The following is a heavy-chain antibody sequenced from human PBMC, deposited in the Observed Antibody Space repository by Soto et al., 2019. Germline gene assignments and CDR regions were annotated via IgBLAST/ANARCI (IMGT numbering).Heavy chain of an antibody. Sequence: EVQLLESGGTLVQPGGSLRLSCAASGFTFSTYAMNWVRQAPGKGLEWVSYISGSSGGSTYYAASVKGRFTISRDNSKNTLFLQINSRRVEDTAVYYCAKVSRFPGGLRSLFWGQGSLVTVSS. CDR3: AKVSRFPGGLRSLF. CDR2: ISGSSGGST. D-gene: IGHD2-15*01. J-gene: IGHJ4*02. CDR1: GFTFSTYA. V-gene: IGHV3-23*01.